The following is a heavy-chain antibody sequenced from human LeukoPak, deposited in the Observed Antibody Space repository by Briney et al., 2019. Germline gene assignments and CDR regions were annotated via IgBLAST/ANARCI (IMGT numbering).Heavy chain of an antibody. Sequence: GGSLRLSCAASGFTFRSYSMNWVRQAPGKGLEWVSSISSSSSYIYYADSVKGRFTISRDNAKNSLYLQMNSLRAEDTAVYYCARVRWELGNYYFDYWGQGTLVTVSS. J-gene: IGHJ4*02. CDR3: ARVRWELGNYYFDY. CDR2: ISSSSSYI. D-gene: IGHD1-26*01. CDR1: GFTFRSYS. V-gene: IGHV3-21*01.